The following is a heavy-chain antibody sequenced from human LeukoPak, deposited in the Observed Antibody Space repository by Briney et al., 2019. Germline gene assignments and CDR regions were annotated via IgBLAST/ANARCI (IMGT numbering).Heavy chain of an antibody. CDR2: INSDGMTT. J-gene: IGHJ6*03. CDR1: GFTFNSHW. D-gene: IGHD5-24*01. CDR3: ARDSGDGYNYYYYYMDV. Sequence: GGSLRLSCAASGFTFNSHWLHWVRQIPGKGLVWVSHINSDGMTTNYAESVKGRFTISRDNAKNTLYLQMNSLRAEDTAVYYCARDSGDGYNYYYYYMDVWGKGTTVTVSS. V-gene: IGHV3-74*01.